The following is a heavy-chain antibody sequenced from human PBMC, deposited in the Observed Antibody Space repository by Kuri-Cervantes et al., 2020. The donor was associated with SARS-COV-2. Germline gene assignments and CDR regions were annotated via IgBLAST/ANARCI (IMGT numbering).Heavy chain of an antibody. CDR3: AKDKVGLYYGVDV. CDR1: GFTFSSHW. J-gene: IGHJ6*02. CDR2: INSDGSNS. V-gene: IGHV3-74*03. Sequence: GESLKISCAASGFTFSSHWMHWVRQVPGKGLVWVSHINSDGSNSTYADSVKGRFTIFRDNAKNTLYLQMDSLRGDDTATYYCAKDKVGLYYGVDVWGHGTTVTVSS.